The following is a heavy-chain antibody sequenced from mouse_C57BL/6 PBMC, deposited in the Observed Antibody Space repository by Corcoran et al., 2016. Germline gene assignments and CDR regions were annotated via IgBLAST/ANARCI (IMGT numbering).Heavy chain of an antibody. V-gene: IGHV1-18*01. Sequence: EVQLQQSGPELVKPGASVKIPCKASGYTFTDYNMDWVKQSHGKSLEWIGDINPNNGGTIYNQKFKGKATLTVDKSFSTAYMELRSLTSEDTAVYYCARVVTTGFDYWGQGTTLTVSS. CDR3: ARVVTTGFDY. D-gene: IGHD2-2*01. CDR1: GYTFTDYN. CDR2: INPNNGGT. J-gene: IGHJ2*01.